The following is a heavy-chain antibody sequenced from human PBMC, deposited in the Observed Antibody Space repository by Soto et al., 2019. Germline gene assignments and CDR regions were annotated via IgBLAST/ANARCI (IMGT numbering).Heavy chain of an antibody. J-gene: IGHJ5*02. D-gene: IGHD2-15*01. V-gene: IGHV3-74*01. CDR2: IKGDGSGI. CDR3: ARAICSGGRCFLLDL. Sequence: EVQLLESGGGLVPPGGSLRLSCAASGFIFSGYWMHWVRQAPGKGLVWVSRIKGDGSGISYVDSVKGRFTISRDNVKKTLYLQMNSLRADDTAVYYCARAICSGGRCFLLDLWGQGTLVTVSS. CDR1: GFIFSGYW.